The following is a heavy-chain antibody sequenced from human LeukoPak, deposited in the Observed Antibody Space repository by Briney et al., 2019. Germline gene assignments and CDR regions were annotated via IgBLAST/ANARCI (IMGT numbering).Heavy chain of an antibody. Sequence: GASVKVSCKASGGTFSSYAISWVRQAPGQGLEWIGGIIPIFGTANYAQKFQGRVTITADESTSTAYMELSSLRSEDTAVYYCARAAYDILTGYLFDYWGQGTLVTVSS. J-gene: IGHJ4*02. V-gene: IGHV1-69*13. CDR2: IIPIFGTA. D-gene: IGHD3-9*01. CDR1: GGTFSSYA. CDR3: ARAAYDILTGYLFDY.